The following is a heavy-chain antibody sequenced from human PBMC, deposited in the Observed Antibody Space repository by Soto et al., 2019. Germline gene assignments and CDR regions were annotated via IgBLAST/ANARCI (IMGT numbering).Heavy chain of an antibody. D-gene: IGHD3-10*01. Sequence: SETLSLTCTVSGGSISSYYWSWIRQPPGKGLEWIGYIYYSGSTNYNPSLKSRVTISVDTSKNQFSLELSSVTAADTAVYYCARDHGFGELLYWFDPWGQGTLVTVSS. J-gene: IGHJ5*02. CDR1: GGSISSYY. CDR3: ARDHGFGELLYWFDP. V-gene: IGHV4-59*01. CDR2: IYYSGST.